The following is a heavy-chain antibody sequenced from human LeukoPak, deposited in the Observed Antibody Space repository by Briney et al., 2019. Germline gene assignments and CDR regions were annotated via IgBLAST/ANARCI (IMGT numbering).Heavy chain of an antibody. CDR1: GFTFSACW. CDR2: IKQDGSET. CDR3: ARLTNRYFDL. J-gene: IGHJ2*01. Sequence: GGSLRLSCAASGFTFSACWMSWVRQAPGKGLEWVANIKQDGSETHYVASVKGRFTISRDNAKSSLYLQMSGLRGDDTAVYYCARLTNRYFDLWGRGTLVSASS. V-gene: IGHV3-7*01. D-gene: IGHD4/OR15-4a*01.